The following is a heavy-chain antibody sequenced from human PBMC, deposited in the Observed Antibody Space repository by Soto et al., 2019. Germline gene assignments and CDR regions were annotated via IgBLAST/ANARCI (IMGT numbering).Heavy chain of an antibody. J-gene: IGHJ4*02. V-gene: IGHV3-23*01. D-gene: IGHD3-9*01. CDR2: ISGSGGST. CDR1: GFTFSSYA. CDR3: AKDSYDILPGYYRSAHY. Sequence: GGSLRLSCAASGFTFSSYAMSWVRQAPGKGLEWVSAISGSGGSTYYADSVKGRFTISRDNSKNTLYLQMNSLRAEDTAVYYCAKDSYDILPGYYRSAHYWGPGTLLT.